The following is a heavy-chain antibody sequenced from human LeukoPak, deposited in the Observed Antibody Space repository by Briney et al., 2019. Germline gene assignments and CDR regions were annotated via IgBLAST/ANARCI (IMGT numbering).Heavy chain of an antibody. CDR2: ISGYDGRT. Sequence: ASVTVSCKASGYTFPINSINWVRQAPAQGRAGMGWISGYDGRTNYAQKFQGRVTLTTDTATSTAYMELRSLRSADTAVYYCARGSSIVAPLDGLDIWGQGTMVTVSS. CDR3: ARGSSIVAPLDGLDI. V-gene: IGHV1-18*01. D-gene: IGHD5-12*01. J-gene: IGHJ3*02. CDR1: GYTFPINS.